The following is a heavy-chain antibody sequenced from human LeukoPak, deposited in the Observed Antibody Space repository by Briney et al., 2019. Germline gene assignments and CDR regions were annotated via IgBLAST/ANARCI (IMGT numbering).Heavy chain of an antibody. V-gene: IGHV1-2*02. CDR1: GYTFTGYY. CDR3: ARDRDEVLLWFGELTPAGYFDY. Sequence: ASVKVSCKASGYTFTGYYMHWVRQAPGQGLEWMGWINPNSGGTNYAQKFQGRVTMTRDTSISTAYMELSRLRSDDTAVYYCARDRDEVLLWFGELTPAGYFDYWGQGTLVTVSS. D-gene: IGHD3-10*01. J-gene: IGHJ4*02. CDR2: INPNSGGT.